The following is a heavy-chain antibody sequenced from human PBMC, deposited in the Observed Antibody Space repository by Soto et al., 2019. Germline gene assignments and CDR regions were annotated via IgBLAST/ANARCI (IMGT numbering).Heavy chain of an antibody. CDR2: INHSGST. D-gene: IGHD2-15*01. Sequence: SETLSLTCAVYGGSFSGYSWSWIRQPPGKGLEWIGEINHSGSTNYNPSLKSRVTISVDTSKNQFSLKLSSVTAADTAVYYCARGSGSSRVYSYLDYWGQGTLVTVSS. CDR3: ARGSGSSRVYSYLDY. V-gene: IGHV4-34*01. CDR1: GGSFSGYS. J-gene: IGHJ4*02.